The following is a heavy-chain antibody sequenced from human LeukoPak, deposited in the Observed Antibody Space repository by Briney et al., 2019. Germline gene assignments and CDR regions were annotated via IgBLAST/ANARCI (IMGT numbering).Heavy chain of an antibody. V-gene: IGHV3-21*01. CDR2: ISSSSSYI. J-gene: IGHJ4*02. D-gene: IGHD3-22*01. Sequence: PGGSLRLSCAASGFTFSSYSMNWVRQAPGKGLEWVSSISSSSSYIYYADSVKGRFTISRDNAKNSLYLQMDSLRAEDTAVYYCARRGVDYYDSSGYYWGQGTLVTVSS. CDR3: ARRGVDYYDSSGYY. CDR1: GFTFSSYS.